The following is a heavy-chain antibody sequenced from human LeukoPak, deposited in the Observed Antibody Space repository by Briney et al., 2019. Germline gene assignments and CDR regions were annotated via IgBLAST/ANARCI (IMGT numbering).Heavy chain of an antibody. CDR1: GYTFTSYG. J-gene: IGHJ4*02. V-gene: IGHV1-18*01. Sequence: GASVKVSCKASGYTFTSYGISWVRQAPGQGLEWMGWISAYNGNTNYAQKLQGRVTMTTDTSTSTTYMELRSLRSDDTAVYYCARDCSGGSCYDLDYWGQGTLVTVSS. CDR2: ISAYNGNT. CDR3: ARDCSGGSCYDLDY. D-gene: IGHD2-15*01.